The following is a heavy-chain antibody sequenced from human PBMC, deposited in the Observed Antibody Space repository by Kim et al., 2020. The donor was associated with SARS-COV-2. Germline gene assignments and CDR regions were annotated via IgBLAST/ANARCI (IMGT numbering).Heavy chain of an antibody. CDR3: ASPCHYYDSGTFDY. J-gene: IGHJ4*01. CDR1: GGSIRSSSYY. V-gene: IGHV4-39*01. CDR2: IYYSGST. D-gene: IGHD3-22*01. Sequence: SETLSLTCTVAGGSIRSSSYYWGWIRQPPGKGLEWIGTIYYSGSTYYNSSLKSRVTISADTSKNQFSLRLSSMTAADTAVYYCASPCHYYDSGTFDYWC.